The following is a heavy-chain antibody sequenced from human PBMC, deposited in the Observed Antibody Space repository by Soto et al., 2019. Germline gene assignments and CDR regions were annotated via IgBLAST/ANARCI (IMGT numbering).Heavy chain of an antibody. CDR2: ISYDGSNK. CDR3: AKEGAGSSSLIAGYYYGMDV. D-gene: IGHD6-6*01. CDR1: GFTFSSYG. V-gene: IGHV3-30*18. Sequence: GGSLRLSCAASGFTFSSYGMHWVRQAPGKGLEWVAVISYDGSNKYYADSVKGRFTISRDNSKNTLYLQMNSLRAEDTAVYYCAKEGAGSSSLIAGYYYGMDVWGQGTTVTVS. J-gene: IGHJ6*02.